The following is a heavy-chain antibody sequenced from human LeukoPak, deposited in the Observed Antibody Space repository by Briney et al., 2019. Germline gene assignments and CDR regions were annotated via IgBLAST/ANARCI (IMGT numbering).Heavy chain of an antibody. D-gene: IGHD3-22*01. Sequence: SSETLSLTCPVSGGSISSGGYYWSWIRQHPGKGLEWIGSIYYSGSTYYNPSLKSRVTISVDTSKNQFSLKLSSVTAADTAVYYCARRMDGSRGYYYFDYWGQGTLVTVSS. V-gene: IGHV4-31*03. CDR2: IYYSGST. J-gene: IGHJ4*02. CDR3: ARRMDGSRGYYYFDY. CDR1: GGSISSGGYY.